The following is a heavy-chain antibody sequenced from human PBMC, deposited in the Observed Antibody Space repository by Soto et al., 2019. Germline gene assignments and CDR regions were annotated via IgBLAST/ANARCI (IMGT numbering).Heavy chain of an antibody. CDR1: GYTFSNYG. CDR2: ISGYNGNT. J-gene: IGHJ6*02. V-gene: IGHV1-18*01. CDR3: SRFIMVGGWFDPNYYHGMDV. D-gene: IGHD6-19*01. Sequence: AAVKVSCKTSGYTFSNYGINWVRQAPGQGLEWMGWISGYNGNTNYAQTVQGRVTMTTDTSTGTVYMELRSLKSDDTAIYYCSRFIMVGGWFDPNYYHGMDVWGQGTTVTVSS.